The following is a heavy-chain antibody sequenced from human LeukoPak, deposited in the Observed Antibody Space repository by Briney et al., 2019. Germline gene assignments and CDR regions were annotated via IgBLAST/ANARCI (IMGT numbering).Heavy chain of an antibody. CDR2: IIQDGSEK. D-gene: IGHD2-8*01. V-gene: IGHV3-7*01. Sequence: GGSLRLSCVASGFTFSNYWMTWVRQAPGRGLEWVANIIQDGSEKNYADSVKGRFTISRDNAKNSLYLQMNSLRAEDTAVYYCARDRAMDDYWGQGTLVTVSS. J-gene: IGHJ4*02. CDR3: ARDRAMDDY. CDR1: GFTFSNYW.